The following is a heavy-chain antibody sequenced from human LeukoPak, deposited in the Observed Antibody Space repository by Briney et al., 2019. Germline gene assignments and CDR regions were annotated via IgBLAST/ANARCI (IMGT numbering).Heavy chain of an antibody. Sequence: GGSLRLSCTASGFTFSSYWMHWVRQAPGKGLVWISVINSDGSGTSYADSVKGRFTISRDNAKNTLYLQMNSLRAEDTALYYCARDTSSWGYAFDIWGQGTMVTVSS. D-gene: IGHD2-2*01. CDR3: ARDTSSWGYAFDI. J-gene: IGHJ3*02. V-gene: IGHV3-74*01. CDR2: INSDGSGT. CDR1: GFTFSSYW.